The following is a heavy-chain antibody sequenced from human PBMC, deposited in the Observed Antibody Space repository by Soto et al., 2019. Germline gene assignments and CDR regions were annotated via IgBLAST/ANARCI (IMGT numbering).Heavy chain of an antibody. Sequence: SETLSLTCAVYGGSFSGYYWSWIRQPPGKGLEWIGEINHSGSTNYNPSLKSRVTISVDTSKNQFSLKLSSVTAADTAVYYCARVRFYYYYGMDVWGQGTTVTVSS. V-gene: IGHV4-34*01. CDR1: GGSFSGYY. CDR2: INHSGST. J-gene: IGHJ6*02. CDR3: ARVRFYYYYGMDV. D-gene: IGHD3-3*01.